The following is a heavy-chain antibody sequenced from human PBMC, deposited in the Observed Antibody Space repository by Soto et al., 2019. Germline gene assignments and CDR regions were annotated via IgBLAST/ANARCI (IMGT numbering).Heavy chain of an antibody. Sequence: GGSLRLSCVVSGFSFSYSYMTWVRQIPGKGLEWIASISSGAFTISYAAAVKGRFTISRDDGHNSLFLQKDSLRAEDTALYYCARDTTRLEHWGQGTLVTVSS. CDR3: ARDTTRLEH. V-gene: IGHV3-11*01. CDR1: GFSFSYSY. D-gene: IGHD1-1*01. J-gene: IGHJ4*02. CDR2: ISSGAFTI.